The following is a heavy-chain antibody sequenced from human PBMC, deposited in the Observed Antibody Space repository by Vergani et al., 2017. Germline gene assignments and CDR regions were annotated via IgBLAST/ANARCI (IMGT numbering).Heavy chain of an antibody. D-gene: IGHD4-11*01. V-gene: IGHV1-2*02. Sequence: QVQLVQSGAEVKKPGSSVKVSCKASGGTFSSYAISWVRQAPGQGLEWMGWINPNSGGTNYAQKFQGRVTMTRDTSISTAYMELSRLRSDDTAVYYCAIRGTTGGGYFDYWGQGTLVTVSS. CDR2: INPNSGGT. CDR1: GGTFSSYA. J-gene: IGHJ4*02. CDR3: AIRGTTGGGYFDY.